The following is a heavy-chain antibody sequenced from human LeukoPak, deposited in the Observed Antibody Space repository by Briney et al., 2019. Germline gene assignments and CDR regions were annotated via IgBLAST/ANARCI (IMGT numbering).Heavy chain of an antibody. CDR2: IYYSGST. CDR1: GGSISSSSYY. J-gene: IGHJ2*01. V-gene: IGHV4-39*01. Sequence: PSETLSLNCTVSGGSISSSSYYWCWIRQPPGKGLEWIGSIYYSGSTYYNPSLKSRVTISVDTSKNQFSLKLSSVTAADTVVYSCARHPSSPTVVNVLGWYFDLGRRGTLVTVTS. CDR3: ARHPSSPTVVNVLGWYFDL. D-gene: IGHD2-8*02.